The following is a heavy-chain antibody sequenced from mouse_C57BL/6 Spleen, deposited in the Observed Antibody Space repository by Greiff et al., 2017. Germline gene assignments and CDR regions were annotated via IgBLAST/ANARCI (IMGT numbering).Heavy chain of an antibody. CDR2: IYPRSGNT. J-gene: IGHJ4*01. Sequence: VQLQQSGAELARPGASVKLSCKASGYTFTSYGISWVKQRTGQGLEWIGEIYPRSGNTSYNEKFKGKATLTADKSSSTAYMELRSLTSEDSAVYFCARGPHYYGSSDYYAMDYWGQGTSVTVSS. D-gene: IGHD1-1*01. V-gene: IGHV1-81*01. CDR3: ARGPHYYGSSDYYAMDY. CDR1: GYTFTSYG.